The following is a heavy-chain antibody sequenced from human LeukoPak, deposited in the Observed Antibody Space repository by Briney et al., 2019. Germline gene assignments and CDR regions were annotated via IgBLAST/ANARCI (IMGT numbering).Heavy chain of an antibody. J-gene: IGHJ4*02. Sequence: GGSLRLSCTASGFTFSNYAMSWVRQATGKGLEWVSTLCGCGWSTYCADCVEGRFTISRDNSKNTLYLQMNSLRVEDTAIYYCAKCRGYCIGGSCYSVYWGQGSLVTVSA. CDR2: LCGCGWST. CDR1: GFTFSNYA. V-gene: IGHV3-23*01. CDR3: AKCRGYCIGGSCYSVY. D-gene: IGHD2-15*01.